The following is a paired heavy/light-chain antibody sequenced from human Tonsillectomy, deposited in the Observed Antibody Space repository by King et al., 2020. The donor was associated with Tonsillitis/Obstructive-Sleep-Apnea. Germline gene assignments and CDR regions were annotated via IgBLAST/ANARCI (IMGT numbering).Light chain of an antibody. CDR1: QGISNY. V-gene: IGKV1-17*03. CDR3: LQHNSYPPT. CDR2: AAS. Sequence: DIQMTQSPSAMSASVGDRVTITCRASQGISNYLVWFQQKPGKVPKRLIFAASSLQFGVPSRFSGSGSGTEFTLTISSLQPEDFATYYCLQHNSYPPTFGRGTKVEIK. J-gene: IGKJ1*01.
Heavy chain of an antibody. CDR1: GGTFNRYA. J-gene: IGHJ4*02. V-gene: IGHV1-69*12. CDR3: ADHYGDYSL. Sequence: QVQLVQSGAEVKKPGSSVKVSCKASGGTFNRYAFSWVRQAPGQGLEWMGGIIPIIGSANYTQKFQGRVTITADESTGTAYMELSSLRSEDTAVYYCADHYGDYSLWGRGTLVTVSS. D-gene: IGHD4-17*01. CDR2: IIPIIGSA.